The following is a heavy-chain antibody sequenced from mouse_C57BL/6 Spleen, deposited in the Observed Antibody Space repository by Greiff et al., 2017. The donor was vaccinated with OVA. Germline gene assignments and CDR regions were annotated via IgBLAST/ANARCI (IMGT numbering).Heavy chain of an antibody. CDR1: GYTFTGYD. CDR3: AREGNMREGYFDV. J-gene: IGHJ1*03. V-gene: IGHV1-85*01. CDR2: IYPRDGST. Sequence: QVQLQQPGAELVKPGASVKLSCKASGYTFTGYDINWVKQRPGQGLEWIGWIYPRDGSTKYNEKFKGKATLTVDTSSSTAYMELRSLTSEDAAVYFCAREGNMREGYFDVWGTGTTVTVSS.